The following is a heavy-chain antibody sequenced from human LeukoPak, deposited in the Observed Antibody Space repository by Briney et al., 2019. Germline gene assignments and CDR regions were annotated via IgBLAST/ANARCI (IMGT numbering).Heavy chain of an antibody. CDR3: ARGKAGRRYSIDY. J-gene: IGHJ4*02. D-gene: IGHD3-16*02. CDR1: GFTFRSNW. Sequence: GGSLRLSCAASGFTFRSNWMQWVRDGRGRGGGGGSRINTEGRRTDYADSVKGRFTISRDNAENTLYMQMNSQRGEDTGIYCYARGKAGRRYSIDYWGQGTLVTVPS. V-gene: IGHV3-74*01. CDR2: INTEGRRT.